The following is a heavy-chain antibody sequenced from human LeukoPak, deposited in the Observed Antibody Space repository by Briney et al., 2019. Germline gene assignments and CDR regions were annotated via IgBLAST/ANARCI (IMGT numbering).Heavy chain of an antibody. CDR2: IRSKTNSYAT. CDR1: GFTFSGSA. CDR3: TRLHLG. Sequence: GGSLRLSCAAAGFTFSGSAMCWVREASGKGLEWVGHIRSKTNSYATIYAASVKGRFTISRDDSKNTAYLQMNSLKTEDTAVYYCTRLHLGWGQGTLVTVSS. D-gene: IGHD1-26*01. V-gene: IGHV3-73*01. J-gene: IGHJ4*02.